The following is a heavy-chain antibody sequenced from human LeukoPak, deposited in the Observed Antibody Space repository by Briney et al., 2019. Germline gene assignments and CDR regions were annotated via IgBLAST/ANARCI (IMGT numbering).Heavy chain of an antibody. CDR3: ARANSTLYGSGSVFDY. CDR2: VYYSGSA. D-gene: IGHD3-10*01. J-gene: IGHJ4*02. Sequence: SETLSLTCTVSGGSVGSGTYYWSWIRQSPGKGLEWIGNVYYSGSAYYNPSLKSRVTISVDKSKNQFSLKLSSVTAADTAVYYCARANSTLYGSGSVFDYWGQGTLVTVSS. V-gene: IGHV4-39*07. CDR1: GGSVGSGTYY.